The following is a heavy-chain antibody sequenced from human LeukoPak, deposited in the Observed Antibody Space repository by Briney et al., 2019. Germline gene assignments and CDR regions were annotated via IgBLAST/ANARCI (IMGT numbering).Heavy chain of an antibody. V-gene: IGHV5-51*01. Sequence: GESLKISCEGSGYSFTSYWIGWVRQMPGKGLEWMGIIYPGDSDTRYSPSFQGQVTISADKSISTAYLQWSSLKASDTAMYYCARHPILEWLQNRSPVLMDVWGQGTTVTVSS. CDR3: ARHPILEWLQNRSPVLMDV. CDR1: GYSFTSYW. J-gene: IGHJ6*02. D-gene: IGHD3-3*01. CDR2: IYPGDSDT.